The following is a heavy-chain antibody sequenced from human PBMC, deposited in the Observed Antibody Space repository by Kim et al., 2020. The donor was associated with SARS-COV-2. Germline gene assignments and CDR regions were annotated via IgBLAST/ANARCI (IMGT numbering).Heavy chain of an antibody. V-gene: IGHV5-10-1*01. CDR3: ARHGLLGQWRYTGMDV. D-gene: IGHD2-21*01. CDR2: IDPSDSYT. Sequence: GESLKISCKGSGYSFTSYWISWVRQMPGKGLEWMGRIDPSDSYTNYSPSFQGHVTISADKSISTAYLQWSSLKASDTAMYYCARHGLLGQWRYTGMDVWGQGTTVTVSS. J-gene: IGHJ6*02. CDR1: GYSFTSYW.